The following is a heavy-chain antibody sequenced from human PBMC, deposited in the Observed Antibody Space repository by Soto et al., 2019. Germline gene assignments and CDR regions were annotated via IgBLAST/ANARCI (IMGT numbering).Heavy chain of an antibody. J-gene: IGHJ3*02. Sequence: EVQLVESGGGLVKPGESLRLSCAASGFTFSSYSMNWVRQAPAKGLELVSSIRGSSSYISYADSVKGRFTISRDNAKNSLYLQMNSLRVEDTAVYYCARDQDGFDIWGQRTMVTVSS. CDR1: GFTFSSYS. CDR3: ARDQDGFDI. CDR2: IRGSSSYI. V-gene: IGHV3-21*01.